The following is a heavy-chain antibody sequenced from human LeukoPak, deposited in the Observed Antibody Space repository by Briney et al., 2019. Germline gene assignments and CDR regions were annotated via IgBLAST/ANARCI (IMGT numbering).Heavy chain of an antibody. CDR3: ARGTVYYYVSGSYAEYFQH. Sequence: SGTLSLTCTVSGGSISSSSYYWGWIRQPPGKGLEWIGYIYYSGSTNYNPSLKSRVTISVDTSKNQFSLKLSSVTAADTAVYYCARGTVYYYVSGSYAEYFQHWGQGTLVTVSS. V-gene: IGHV4-61*05. CDR1: GGSISSSSYY. J-gene: IGHJ1*01. D-gene: IGHD3-10*01. CDR2: IYYSGST.